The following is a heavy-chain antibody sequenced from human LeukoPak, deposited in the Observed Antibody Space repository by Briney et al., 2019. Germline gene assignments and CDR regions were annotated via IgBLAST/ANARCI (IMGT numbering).Heavy chain of an antibody. V-gene: IGHV4-34*01. CDR1: GGSFSGYY. Sequence: PSETLSLTCAVYGGSFSGYYWSWIRQPPGKGLEWIGEINHSGSTNYNPSLKSRVTISVDTSKNQFSLKLSSVTAADTAVYYCARDYGGRANDAFDIWGQGTMVTVSS. CDR2: INHSGST. CDR3: ARDYGGRANDAFDI. J-gene: IGHJ3*02. D-gene: IGHD4-23*01.